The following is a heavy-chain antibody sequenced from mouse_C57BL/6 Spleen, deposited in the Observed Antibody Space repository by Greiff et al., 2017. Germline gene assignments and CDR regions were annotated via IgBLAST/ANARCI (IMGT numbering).Heavy chain of an antibody. J-gene: IGHJ4*01. Sequence: ESGPGMVKPSQSLSLTCSVTGYSITSGYYWNWIRQFPGNKLEWMGYISYDGSNNYNPSLKNRISITRDTSKNQFFLKLNSVTTEDTATYYCASIPYYYAMDYWGQGTSVTVSS. V-gene: IGHV3-6*01. CDR3: ASIPYYYAMDY. CDR1: GYSITSGYY. CDR2: ISYDGSN.